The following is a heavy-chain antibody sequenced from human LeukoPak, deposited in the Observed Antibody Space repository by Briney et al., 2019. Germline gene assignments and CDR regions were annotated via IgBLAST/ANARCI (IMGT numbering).Heavy chain of an antibody. D-gene: IGHD4-11*01. Sequence: SETLSLTCTVSGGSISSGDYYWSWIRQPPGKGLEWIGYIYHSGSTYYNPSLKSRVTISVDRSKNQFSLKLSSVTAADTAVYYCARDGTVTTGAIDYWGQGTLVTVSS. V-gene: IGHV4-30-2*01. CDR3: ARDGTVTTGAIDY. CDR1: GGSISSGDYY. CDR2: IYHSGST. J-gene: IGHJ4*02.